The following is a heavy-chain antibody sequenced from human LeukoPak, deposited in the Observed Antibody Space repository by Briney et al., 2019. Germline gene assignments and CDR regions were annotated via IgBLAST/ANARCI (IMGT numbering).Heavy chain of an antibody. CDR1: GGTFSSYA. CDR2: IIPIFGTA. V-gene: IGHV1-69*05. D-gene: IGHD3-22*01. CDR3: AREGDYYDSSGYSSRSY. Sequence: ASVKDSCKASGGTFSSYAISWGRQALRQRLEWMGGIIPIFGTANSAQKFQGRVTTTTDESTSTAYMELSSLRSEDTAVYYCAREGDYYDSSGYSSRSYWGQGTLVTVSS. J-gene: IGHJ4*02.